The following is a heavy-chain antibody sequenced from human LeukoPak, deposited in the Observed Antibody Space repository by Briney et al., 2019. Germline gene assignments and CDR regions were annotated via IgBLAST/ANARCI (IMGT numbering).Heavy chain of an antibody. V-gene: IGHV3-30*02. J-gene: IGHJ4*02. CDR1: GFTFSIYG. D-gene: IGHD5-12*01. Sequence: PGGSLRLSCAASGFTFSIYGMHWVRQAPGKGLEWVAFIRHDGSKKFYADSVKGRFTISRDNSQNTLYLQVDSLRVDDTAVYYCAKDSPPTSEWLPDYWGQGTLVTISS. CDR3: AKDSPPTSEWLPDY. CDR2: IRHDGSKK.